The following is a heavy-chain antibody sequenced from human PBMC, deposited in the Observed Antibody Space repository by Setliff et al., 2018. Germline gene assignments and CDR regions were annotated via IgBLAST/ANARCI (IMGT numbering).Heavy chain of an antibody. CDR1: GGTFSSYA. Sequence: SVKVSCKASGGTFSSYAISWVRQAPGQGLEWMGGIIPIFGTANYAQKFQGRVTITTDEPTSTAYMELSSLRSEDTAVYYCARATYYYDSSGYFLDAFDIWGQGTMVTVSS. CDR3: ARATYYYDSSGYFLDAFDI. D-gene: IGHD3-22*01. V-gene: IGHV1-69*05. J-gene: IGHJ3*02. CDR2: IIPIFGTA.